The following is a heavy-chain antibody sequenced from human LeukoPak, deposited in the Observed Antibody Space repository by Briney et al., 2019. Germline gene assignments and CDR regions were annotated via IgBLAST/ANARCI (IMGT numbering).Heavy chain of an antibody. CDR3: ARRGGYCGSTSCHNYFDP. J-gene: IGHJ5*02. Sequence: SSETLSLTCTVSGGFISTYYWTWIRQPPGKGLEWIGYIYYSGNTNYNPSLKSRVTISLDTSKNQFSLNLSSVTAADTAVYYCARRGGYCGSTSCHNYFDPWGQGTLDTVSS. CDR2: IYYSGNT. V-gene: IGHV4-59*08. CDR1: GGFISTYY. D-gene: IGHD2-2*01.